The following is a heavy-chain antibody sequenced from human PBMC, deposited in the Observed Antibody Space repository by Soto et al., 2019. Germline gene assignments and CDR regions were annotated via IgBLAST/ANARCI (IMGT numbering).Heavy chain of an antibody. CDR3: ARRTVTTYHYFDY. Sequence: PGGSLRLSCVASGFTFSTYDMNWVRQAPGKGLEWVSSINRASIYIYYADSVRGRFTISRDNAKNSLYLQMDSLGVEDTAVYYCARRTVTTYHYFDYWGQGTLVTVSS. CDR2: INRASIYI. V-gene: IGHV3-21*01. J-gene: IGHJ4*02. D-gene: IGHD4-17*01. CDR1: GFTFSTYD.